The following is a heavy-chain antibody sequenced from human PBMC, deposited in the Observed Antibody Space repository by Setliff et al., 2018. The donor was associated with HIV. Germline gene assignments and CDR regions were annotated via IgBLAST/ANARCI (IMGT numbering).Heavy chain of an antibody. D-gene: IGHD3-22*01. Sequence: GASVKVSCKSSGYTFTSYSIHWVRQAPGQGLEWMGWINPKSDGTNYAQKFQGWITMTRDTSISTAYMELSRLRSDDTAVYYCARGMDYYDTSGYYQYYFDYWGQGTLVTVSS. CDR1: GYTFTSYS. J-gene: IGHJ4*02. CDR2: INPKSDGT. CDR3: ARGMDYYDTSGYYQYYFDY. V-gene: IGHV1-2*04.